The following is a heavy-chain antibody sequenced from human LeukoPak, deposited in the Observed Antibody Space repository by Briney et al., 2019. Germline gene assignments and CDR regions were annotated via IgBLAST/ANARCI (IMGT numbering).Heavy chain of an antibody. CDR3: ARDPDIFDY. V-gene: IGHV3-21*01. D-gene: IGHD3-9*01. J-gene: IGHJ4*02. CDR2: ISSSSSYI. Sequence: LEWVSSISSSSSYIYYADSVKGRFTISRDNAKNSLYLQMNSLRAEDTAVYYCARDPDIFDYWGQGTLVTVS.